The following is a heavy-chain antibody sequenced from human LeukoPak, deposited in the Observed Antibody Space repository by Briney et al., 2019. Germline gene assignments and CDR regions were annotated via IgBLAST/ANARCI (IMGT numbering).Heavy chain of an antibody. D-gene: IGHD3-10*01. CDR3: ARDGVRGVTPLRYFGY. V-gene: IGHV4-38-2*02. CDR1: GYSISSGYL. CDR2: IDGSGSS. J-gene: IGHJ4*02. Sequence: SETLSLTCTVSGYSISSGYLWGWIRQPPGKGLEWIGSIDGSGSSYYNPSLKSRVIISVDTSRNQFSLKMTSVTAADTAVYYCARDGVRGVTPLRYFGYWGQGTLVTVSS.